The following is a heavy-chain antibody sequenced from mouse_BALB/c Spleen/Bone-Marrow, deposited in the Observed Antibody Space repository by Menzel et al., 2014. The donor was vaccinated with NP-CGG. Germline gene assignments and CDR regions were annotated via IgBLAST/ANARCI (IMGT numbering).Heavy chain of an antibody. D-gene: IGHD1-2*01. CDR3: ARTTTATSY. Sequence: VQLQQSGAELARPGASVKLSCKASGYTFTDYYINWMKQRTGQGLEWIGEIYPGSDNTYYNEKSKGKATLTADKSSSTTYMQLSSLTSEDSAFYFCARTTTATSYWGQGTLVTVSA. J-gene: IGHJ3*01. CDR2: IYPGSDNT. V-gene: IGHV1-77*01. CDR1: GYTFTDYY.